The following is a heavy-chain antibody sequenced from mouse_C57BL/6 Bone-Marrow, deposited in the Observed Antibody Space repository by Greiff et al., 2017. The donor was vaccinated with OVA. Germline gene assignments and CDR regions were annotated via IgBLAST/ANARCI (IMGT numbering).Heavy chain of an antibody. J-gene: IGHJ3*01. V-gene: IGHV1-59*01. Sequence: QVQLQQPGAELVRPGTSVKLSCKASGYTFTSYWMHWVKQRPGQGLEWIGVIDPSDSYTNYNQKFKGKATLTVDTSSSTAYMQLSSLTSEDSAVYYCALYGNYRAYWGQGTLVTVSA. D-gene: IGHD2-1*01. CDR3: ALYGNYRAY. CDR1: GYTFTSYW. CDR2: IDPSDSYT.